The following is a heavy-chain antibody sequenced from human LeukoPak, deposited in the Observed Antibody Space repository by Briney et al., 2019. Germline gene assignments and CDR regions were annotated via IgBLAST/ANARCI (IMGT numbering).Heavy chain of an antibody. J-gene: IGHJ6*02. CDR2: MNPNSGNT. V-gene: IGHV1-8*01. CDR3: ARGRGGGYCSGGSCYELDYYYYGMDV. CDR1: GYTFTSYD. Sequence: ASVKVSCKASGYTFTSYDINWVRQATGRGLEWMGWMNPNSGNTGYAQKFQGRVTMTRNTSISTAYMELSSLRSEDTAVYYCARGRGGGYCSGGSCYELDYYYYGMDVWGQGTTVTVSS. D-gene: IGHD2-15*01.